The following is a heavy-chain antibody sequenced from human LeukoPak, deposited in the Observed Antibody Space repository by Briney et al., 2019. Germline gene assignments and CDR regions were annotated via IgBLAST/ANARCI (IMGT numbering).Heavy chain of an antibody. D-gene: IGHD2-15*01. CDR2: IKQDGSEK. J-gene: IGHJ4*02. Sequence: GGSLSLSCAASGFTFSSYWMSWVRQAPGKGLEWVANIKQDGSEKYYVDSVKGRFTISRDNAKNSLYLQMNSLRAEDTAVYYCARARLGYCSGGSCPYLYWGQGTLVTVSS. CDR3: ARARLGYCSGGSCPYLY. CDR1: GFTFSSYW. V-gene: IGHV3-7*01.